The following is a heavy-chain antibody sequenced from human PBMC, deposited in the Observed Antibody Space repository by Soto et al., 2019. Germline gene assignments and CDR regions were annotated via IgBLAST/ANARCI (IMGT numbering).Heavy chain of an antibody. CDR2: SSWNSGSI. CDR3: AKSSEAGGYWYFDL. CDR1: GFTFDDYA. V-gene: IGHV3-9*01. J-gene: IGHJ2*01. Sequence: EVQLVESGGGLVQPGRSLRLSCAASGFTFDDYAMHWVRQAPGKGLEWVSGSSWNSGSIGYADSVKGRFTISRDNANNSLYLQMNSLRAEDTALYYCAKSSEAGGYWYFDLWGRGTLVTVSS. D-gene: IGHD6-13*01.